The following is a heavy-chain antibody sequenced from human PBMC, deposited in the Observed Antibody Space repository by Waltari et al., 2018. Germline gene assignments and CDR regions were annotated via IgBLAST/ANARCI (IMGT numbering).Heavy chain of an antibody. CDR2: ISKDGSNQ. V-gene: IGHV3-30*02. J-gene: IGHJ4*02. Sequence: QVPLVESGGGVVQPGCSLTLACAAAGFPLTLVCVHWVRQGPGKGLEWWSFISKDGSNQYYAESVRGRFTISRDNSKSTLYLQVNSLRVEDTAVYYCVKDTGTGDYWGQGTLVTVSS. CDR3: VKDTGTGDY. D-gene: IGHD2-8*02. CDR1: GFPLTLVC.